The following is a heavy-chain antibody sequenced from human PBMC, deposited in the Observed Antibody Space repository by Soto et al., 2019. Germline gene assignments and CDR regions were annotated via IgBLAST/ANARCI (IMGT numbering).Heavy chain of an antibody. D-gene: IGHD7-27*01. CDR1: GGSFSGYY. CDR3: ARGWGRIFDY. Sequence: QVQLQQWGAELLKPSETLSLTCAVYGGSFSGYYWSWIRQPPGKGLEWIGEINHSGSTNYNPSLKSRVTISADTSKNQFSLKLSSVTAADTAVYYCARGWGRIFDYWGQGTLVTVSS. CDR2: INHSGST. V-gene: IGHV4-34*01. J-gene: IGHJ4*02.